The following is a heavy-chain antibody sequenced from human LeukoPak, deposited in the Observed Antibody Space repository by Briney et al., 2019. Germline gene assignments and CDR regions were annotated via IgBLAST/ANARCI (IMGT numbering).Heavy chain of an antibody. D-gene: IGHD2-2*02. CDR1: GYTFTGYY. CDR3: ASGYCSSTSCYIYYMDV. J-gene: IGHJ6*03. CDR2: INPNSGGT. Sequence: ASVKVSCKASGYTFTGYYMHWVRQAPGQGLEWMGWINPNSGGTNYAQKFQGRVTMTRDTSISTAYMELSRLRSDDTAVYYCASGYCSSTSCYIYYMDVWGKGTTVTVSS. V-gene: IGHV1-2*02.